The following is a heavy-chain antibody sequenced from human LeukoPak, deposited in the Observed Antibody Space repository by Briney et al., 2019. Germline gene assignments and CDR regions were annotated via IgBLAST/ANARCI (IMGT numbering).Heavy chain of an antibody. CDR1: CGSLSSYS. V-gene: IGHV4-4*07. Sequence: SETLSLTCTVSCGSLSSYSWSWIRQPAGKGLEWIGRIYTSGSTSYHPSLTSRVSMSLDTSKRQISLKLSSVTAADTAVYYCARDTLTFPDFWGQGTLVTGSS. CDR3: ARDTLTFPDF. J-gene: IGHJ4*02. D-gene: IGHD2/OR15-2a*01. CDR2: IYTSGST.